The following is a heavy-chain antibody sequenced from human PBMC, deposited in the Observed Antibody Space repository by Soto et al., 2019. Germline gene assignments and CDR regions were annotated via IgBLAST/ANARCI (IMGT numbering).Heavy chain of an antibody. J-gene: IGHJ6*02. CDR1: GYTFDRYG. Sequence: GSMEVSRKGAGYTFDRYGISWVRQAPGQGLEWMGWISGYNGDTNYAQKFQDRVSMTIDTSTGTAYMELRSLTSDDTAIYYCAKNGQPPYYYYGLDVWGQGTKVTVSS. V-gene: IGHV1-18*01. CDR2: ISGYNGDT. D-gene: IGHD2-8*01. CDR3: AKNGQPPYYYYGLDV.